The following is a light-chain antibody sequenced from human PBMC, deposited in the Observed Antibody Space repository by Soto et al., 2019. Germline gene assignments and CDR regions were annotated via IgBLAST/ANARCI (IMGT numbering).Light chain of an antibody. J-gene: IGKJ5*01. CDR3: QKYNSALSIT. CDR2: AAS. V-gene: IGKV1-27*01. CDR1: QGISNY. Sequence: HMTQSPSSLSASVGDRVTITCRASQGISNYLAWYQQKPGKVPKLLIYAASTLQSGVPSRFSGSGSGTDFTLTISSLQPEDVATYYCQKYNSALSITFGQGTRLEIK.